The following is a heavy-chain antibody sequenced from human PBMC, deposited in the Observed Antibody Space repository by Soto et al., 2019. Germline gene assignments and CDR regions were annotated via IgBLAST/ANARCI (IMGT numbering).Heavy chain of an antibody. D-gene: IGHD3-3*01. Sequence: ASVKVSCKASGYTFTSYAMHWVRQAPGQRLEWMGWINAGNGNTKYSQKFQGRVTITRDTSASTAYMELSSLRSEATAVYYCARDQYDFWSGYYVSHWFDPWGQGTLVTVSS. J-gene: IGHJ5*02. CDR3: ARDQYDFWSGYYVSHWFDP. CDR2: INAGNGNT. CDR1: GYTFTSYA. V-gene: IGHV1-3*01.